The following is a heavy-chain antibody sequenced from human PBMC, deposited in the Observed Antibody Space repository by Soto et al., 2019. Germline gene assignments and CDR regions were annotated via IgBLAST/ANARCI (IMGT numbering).Heavy chain of an antibody. CDR3: ARGNGGSYDWFDP. CDR1: GYTFTSYD. D-gene: IGHD1-26*01. V-gene: IGHV1-8*01. CDR2: MIPNSGNT. Sequence: QVQLVQSGAEVKKPGASVKVSFKASGYTFTSYDINWVRQATGQGLEWMGWMIPNSGNTGYAQKFQCRLTMTRNTSLSTAYMELSSLRSEDTAVYYCARGNGGSYDWFDPWGQGTMVTVSS. J-gene: IGHJ5*02.